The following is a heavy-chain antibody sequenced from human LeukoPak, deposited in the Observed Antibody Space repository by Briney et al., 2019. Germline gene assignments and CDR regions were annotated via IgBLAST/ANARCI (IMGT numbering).Heavy chain of an antibody. Sequence: PGGSLRLSCTASGFTFGEYAMSWVRQAPRQGLEWVGFIRSKAYGGTIEYAASVKDRFTISRDDSKSIVYMQMNSLKTEDTAVYSCTRVYYYDSSGEVYFDYWGQGTLVTVSS. D-gene: IGHD3-22*01. V-gene: IGHV3-49*04. CDR3: TRVYYYDSSGEVYFDY. J-gene: IGHJ4*02. CDR1: GFTFGEYA. CDR2: IRSKAYGGTI.